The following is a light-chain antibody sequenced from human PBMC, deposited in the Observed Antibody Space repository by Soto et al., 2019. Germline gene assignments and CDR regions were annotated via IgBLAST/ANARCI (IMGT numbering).Light chain of an antibody. CDR2: DAS. J-gene: IGKJ5*01. CDR3: QQRSNRLPIT. CDR1: QSVGSY. Sequence: ETVLTQSPVTLSSSPGERATLSCRASQSVGSYLAWYQQKPGQAPRLLIYDASSRAPGVPARFSGSGSGTDFTLTISSLEPEDFAVYYCQQRSNRLPITFGQGTRLDIK. V-gene: IGKV3-11*01.